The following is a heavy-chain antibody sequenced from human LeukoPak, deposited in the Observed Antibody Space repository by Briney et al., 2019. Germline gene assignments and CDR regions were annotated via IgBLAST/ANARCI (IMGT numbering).Heavy chain of an antibody. D-gene: IGHD2-2*01. J-gene: IGHJ4*02. V-gene: IGHV3-30-3*01. CDR1: GFTLSTYA. CDR2: ISYDGNSK. Sequence: GGSLRLSCAASGFTLSTYAMHWVRQAPGKGLEWVAVISYDGNSKYFADSVKGRFTISRDNSKNTLYLQMNSLRAEDTAVYYCARDRSRNYSCDYWGQGTLVSVSS. CDR3: ARDRSRNYSCDY.